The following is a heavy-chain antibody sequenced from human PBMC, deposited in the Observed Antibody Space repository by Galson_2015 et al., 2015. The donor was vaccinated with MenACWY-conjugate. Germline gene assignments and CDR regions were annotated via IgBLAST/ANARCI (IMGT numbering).Heavy chain of an antibody. CDR3: AKSFSRTAMTNPTFDG. Sequence: SLRLSCADSGLQFTTHGMHWVRQAPGKGLEWVAVISNDGRNKYYGDSVRGRFTISRDNSKNILFLEMNSPRLEDTAVYYCAKSFSRTAMTNPTFDGWCQVTLVTVSS. V-gene: IGHV3-30*18. CDR2: ISNDGRNK. J-gene: IGHJ4*02. CDR1: GLQFTTHG. D-gene: IGHD2-2*01.